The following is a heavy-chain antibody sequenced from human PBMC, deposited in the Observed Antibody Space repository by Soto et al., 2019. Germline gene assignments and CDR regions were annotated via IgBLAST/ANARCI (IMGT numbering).Heavy chain of an antibody. D-gene: IGHD3-22*01. CDR3: AREGYYASSGTHA. Sequence: SETLSLTCAVSGYSISSGYYWGWIRQPPGKGLEWIGSIYHSGSTYYNPSLKSRVTISVDTSKNQFSLKLSSVTAADTAVYYCAREGYYASSGTHAWGQGTLVT. CDR2: IYHSGST. CDR1: GYSISSGYY. J-gene: IGHJ5*02. V-gene: IGHV4-38-2*02.